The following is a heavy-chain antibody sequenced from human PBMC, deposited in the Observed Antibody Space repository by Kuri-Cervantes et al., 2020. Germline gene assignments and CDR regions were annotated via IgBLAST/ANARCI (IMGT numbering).Heavy chain of an antibody. V-gene: IGHV3-30-3*01. Sequence: GESLKISCAASGFTFSSYAMHWVRQAPGKGLEWVAVISYDGSNKYYADSVKGRFTISRDNSKNTLYLQMNSLRAEDTAVYYCARAAHWYSGSYSLLGYWGQGTLVTVSS. D-gene: IGHD1-26*01. J-gene: IGHJ4*02. CDR1: GFTFSSYA. CDR3: ARAAHWYSGSYSLLGY. CDR2: ISYDGSNK.